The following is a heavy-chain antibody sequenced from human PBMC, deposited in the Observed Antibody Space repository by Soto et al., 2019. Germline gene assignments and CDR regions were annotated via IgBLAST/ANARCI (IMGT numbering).Heavy chain of an antibody. Sequence: PGGSLRLSCAASGFTFSSYWMHWVRQAPGKGLVWVSRINSDGSSTSYADSVKGRFTISRDNAKNTLYLQMNSLRAEDTAVYYCAREWEYSGSYYYLWDYYYGMDVWGQGTTVTVSS. V-gene: IGHV3-74*01. D-gene: IGHD1-26*01. CDR3: AREWEYSGSYYYLWDYYYGMDV. CDR1: GFTFSSYW. J-gene: IGHJ6*02. CDR2: INSDGSST.